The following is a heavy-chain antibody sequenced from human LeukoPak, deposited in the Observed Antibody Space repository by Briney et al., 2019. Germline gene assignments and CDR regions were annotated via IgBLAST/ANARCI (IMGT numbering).Heavy chain of an antibody. CDR3: ARAWRGCIGGRCPYYFDY. CDR2: IDTAGDT. D-gene: IGHD2-15*01. J-gene: IGHJ4*02. CDR1: GFTFSNYD. Sequence: HPGGSLRLSCAASGFTFSNYDMRWVRQPTGKGLEWVSAIDTAGDTYYPDSVRGRFTFSRENAKNSLSLQMNSLRAEDTAVYYCARAWRGCIGGRCPYYFDYWGQGTLVTVSS. V-gene: IGHV3-13*01.